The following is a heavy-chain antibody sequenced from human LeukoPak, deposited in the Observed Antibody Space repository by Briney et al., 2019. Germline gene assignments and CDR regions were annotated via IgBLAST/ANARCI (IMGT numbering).Heavy chain of an antibody. CDR3: AITHGNNDFGI. CDR2: INPNTGGT. CDR1: GYTFTYND. J-gene: IGHJ3*02. V-gene: IGHV1-2*06. Sequence: ASVKVSCKASGYTFTYNDIHWVRQAPGQGLEWMGRINPNTGGTNYAQKFQGRVTMTRDTSISTTYMELSRLRSDDTAMYYCAITHGNNDFGISGQGTIVTASS.